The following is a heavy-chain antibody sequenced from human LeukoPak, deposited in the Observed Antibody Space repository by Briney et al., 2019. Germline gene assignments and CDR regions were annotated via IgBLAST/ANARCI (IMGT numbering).Heavy chain of an antibody. J-gene: IGHJ4*02. CDR1: GYTFINCY. V-gene: IGHV1-46*01. CDR2: INPSGATT. Sequence: AAVNVSCKASGYTFINCYIHWVRQAPGQGLEGMGIINPSGATTSYAQQFQGRVTMTRDTSRSSVYMQLRSLTSEDTAVYYCARDLSYGSLGGYYFDYWGQGTLVTVSS. D-gene: IGHD3-16*01. CDR3: ARDLSYGSLGGYYFDY.